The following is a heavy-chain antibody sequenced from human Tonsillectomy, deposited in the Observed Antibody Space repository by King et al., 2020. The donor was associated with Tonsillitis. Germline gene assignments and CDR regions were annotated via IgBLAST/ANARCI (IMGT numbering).Heavy chain of an antibody. CDR3: AREALNYFDSGAYYEDYFDY. CDR2: ISYDGSHE. D-gene: IGHD3-22*01. Sequence: VQLVESGGGVVQPGRSLRLSCAASGFTFSSYPMHWVRQAPGKGLEWVTVISYDGSHEYYADSVKGRFTISRDNSKDTLYLQINNLRPEDTAVYYCAREALNYFDSGAYYEDYFDYWGQGTLVTVSS. CDR1: GFTFSSYP. V-gene: IGHV3-30*04. J-gene: IGHJ4*02.